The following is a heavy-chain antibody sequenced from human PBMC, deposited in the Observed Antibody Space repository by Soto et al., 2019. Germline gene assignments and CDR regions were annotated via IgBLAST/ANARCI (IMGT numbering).Heavy chain of an antibody. D-gene: IGHD3-22*01. J-gene: IGHJ3*02. CDR1: GFTLSRHT. CDR3: VRDYYDTSGYPNTFDM. V-gene: IGHV3-21*01. CDR2: IGSRTSDI. Sequence: GGSLRLSCAASGFTLSRHTMNWVRQAPGKGLEWVSFIGSRTSDIYYADSVKGRFTISRDNAKNSLYLDLTRLRAEDTAVYFCVRDYYDTSGYPNTFDMWGQGTMVTISS.